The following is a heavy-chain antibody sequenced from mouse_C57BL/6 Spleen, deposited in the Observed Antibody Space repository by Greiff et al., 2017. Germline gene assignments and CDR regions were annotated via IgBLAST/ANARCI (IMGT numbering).Heavy chain of an antibody. CDR3: ARSGDGYYGDFDV. CDR1: GYTFTSYW. D-gene: IGHD2-3*01. Sequence: QVQLQQPGAELVRPGSSVKLSCKASGYTFTSYWMHWVKQRPIQGLEWIGNIDPSDSETHYNQKFKDKDTLTVDKSSSTAYMQLSSLTSEDSAVYYCARSGDGYYGDFDVGGTGTTVTVSS. J-gene: IGHJ1*03. V-gene: IGHV1-52*01. CDR2: IDPSDSET.